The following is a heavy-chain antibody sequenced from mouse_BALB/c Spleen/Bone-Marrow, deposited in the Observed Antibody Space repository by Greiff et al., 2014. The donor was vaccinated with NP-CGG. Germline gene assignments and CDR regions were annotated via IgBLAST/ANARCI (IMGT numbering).Heavy chain of an antibody. J-gene: IGHJ2*01. D-gene: IGHD1-1*01. CDR2: IDPYSGGT. Sequence: EVHLVESGPELVKPGASVKVSCKASGYAFTSYNMYWVKQSREKSLEWIGYIDPYSGGTNYNQKFKGKATLTVDKSSSTAYMHLNSLTSEDSAVYYCARLGTTVVPDYWGQGTTLTVSS. V-gene: IGHV1S135*01. CDR3: ARLGTTVVPDY. CDR1: GYAFTSYN.